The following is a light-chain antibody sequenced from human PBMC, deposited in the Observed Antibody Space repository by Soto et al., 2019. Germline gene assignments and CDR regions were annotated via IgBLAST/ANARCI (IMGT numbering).Light chain of an antibody. V-gene: IGLV2-14*01. CDR1: SSDVGGYNY. Sequence: QSALTLPASVSGSPGQSITISCTGTSSDVGGYNYVSWYQQHPGKAPKLMIYDVSNRPSGVSNRFTGSKSGNTASLTISGLQAEDEADYYCSSYSSSNTLVFGGGTKLTVL. CDR2: DVS. J-gene: IGLJ2*01. CDR3: SSYSSSNTLV.